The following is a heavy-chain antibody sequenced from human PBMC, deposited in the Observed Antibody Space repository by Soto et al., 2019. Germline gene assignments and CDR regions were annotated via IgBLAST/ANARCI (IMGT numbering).Heavy chain of an antibody. CDR1: GLYFSCGC. Sequence: PSETLSLTCAFSGLYFSCGCYCLLRPPPAKGQGLEWIGEINHSGSTNYNPSLKSRVTISVDTSKNQFSLKLSSVTAADTAVYYCARLMVYANNWFDPWGQGTLVTVSS. V-gene: IGHV4-34*01. CDR3: ARLMVYANNWFDP. J-gene: IGHJ5*02. CDR2: INHSGST. D-gene: IGHD2-8*01.